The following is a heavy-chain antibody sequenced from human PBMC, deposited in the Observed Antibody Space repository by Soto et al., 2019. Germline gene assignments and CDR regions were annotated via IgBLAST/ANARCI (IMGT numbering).Heavy chain of an antibody. CDR2: IIGSGDRT. CDR1: GFTFSSHA. D-gene: IGHD4-17*01. CDR3: AKDFRTTVTTYCFAY. J-gene: IGHJ4*02. Sequence: TGGSLRLSCAASGFTFSSHAMNWVRQAPGKGLEWVSGIIGSGDRTYYADSVKGRFTISRDNSKNTVFLQMNSLRAEDTAIYYCAKDFRTTVTTYCFAYWGQGTLVTVSS. V-gene: IGHV3-23*01.